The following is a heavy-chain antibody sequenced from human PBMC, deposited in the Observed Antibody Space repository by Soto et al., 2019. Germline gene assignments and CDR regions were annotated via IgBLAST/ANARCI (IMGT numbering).Heavy chain of an antibody. V-gene: IGHV1-69*02. CDR1: GGTFSSYT. CDR3: ARVTYYDILTGYSPDAFDI. CDR2: IIPILGIA. D-gene: IGHD3-9*01. J-gene: IGHJ3*02. Sequence: QVQLVQSGAEVKKPGSSVKVSCKASGGTFSSYTISWVRQAPGQGLEWMGRIIPILGIANYAQKFQGRVTITADKSTNTAYMELSSLRSEDTAVYYCARVTYYDILTGYSPDAFDIWGQGTMVTVSS.